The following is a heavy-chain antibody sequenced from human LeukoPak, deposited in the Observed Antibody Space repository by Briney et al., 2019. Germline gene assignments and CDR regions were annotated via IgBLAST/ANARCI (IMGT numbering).Heavy chain of an antibody. CDR3: ARARRRIAAPFDY. CDR2: ISYDGSNK. J-gene: IGHJ4*02. D-gene: IGHD6-13*01. Sequence: PGGSLRLSCAVSGFTFSSYAMHWVRQAPGKGLEWVAVISYDGSNKYYADSVKGRFTISRDNSKNTLYLQMNSLRAEDTAVYYCARARRRIAAPFDYWGQGTLVTVSS. V-gene: IGHV3-30-3*01. CDR1: GFTFSSYA.